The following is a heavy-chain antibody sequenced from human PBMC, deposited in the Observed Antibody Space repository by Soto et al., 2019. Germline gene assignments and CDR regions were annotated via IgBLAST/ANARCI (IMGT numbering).Heavy chain of an antibody. V-gene: IGHV5-51*01. J-gene: IGHJ4*02. CDR2: IYPGDSDT. CDR3: ARQAYYSTDTYYSCC. Sequence: GESLKISCKASGYNFISYWIAWVRQMPGKGLEWMGIIYPGDSDTTYSPSFEGQVTFSVDKSINTAYLQWISLKVSDTAIYYCARQAYYSTDTYYSCCWGQESQVTVSS. D-gene: IGHD3-10*01. CDR1: GYNFISYW.